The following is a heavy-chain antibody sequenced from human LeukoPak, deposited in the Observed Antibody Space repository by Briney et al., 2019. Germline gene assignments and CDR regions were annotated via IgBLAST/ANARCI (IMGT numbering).Heavy chain of an antibody. Sequence: PSETLSLTCAVYGGSFSGYYWSWIRQPPGKGLEWIGEINHSGSTNYNPSLKSRVTISVDTSKNQFSLKLSSVTAADTAVYYCARGLRYFDWLPYGMDVWGQGTTVTVPS. CDR3: ARGLRYFDWLPYGMDV. CDR1: GGSFSGYY. D-gene: IGHD3-9*01. J-gene: IGHJ6*02. V-gene: IGHV4-34*01. CDR2: INHSGST.